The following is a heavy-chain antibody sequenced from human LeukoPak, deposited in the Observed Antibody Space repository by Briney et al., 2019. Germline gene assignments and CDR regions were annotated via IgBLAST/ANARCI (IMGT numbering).Heavy chain of an antibody. V-gene: IGHV4-59*01. CDR3: ARGEGYSSGWYLYYFDY. Sequence: SVTLSLTCTVSGGSISSYYWSWIRQPPGKGLEWMVYIYYSGSPNYNPSLKSRVTISVDTSKNQFSLKLSSVTAADTAVYYCARGEGYSSGWYLYYFDYWGQGTLVTVSS. J-gene: IGHJ4*02. D-gene: IGHD6-19*01. CDR2: IYYSGSP. CDR1: GGSISSYY.